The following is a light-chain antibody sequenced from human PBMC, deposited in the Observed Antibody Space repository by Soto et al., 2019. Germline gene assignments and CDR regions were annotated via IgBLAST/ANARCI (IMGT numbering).Light chain of an antibody. CDR2: AAS. CDR1: QGIASY. CDR3: QHYNSYSEA. Sequence: DIQVTQSRSRVSASVGDRVTITCRASQGIASYLAWYQQKPGQAPNLLIYAASTLQSGVPSRFSGSGSGTEFTLTISSLQPDDFATYYCQHYNSYSEAFGQGTKVDIK. J-gene: IGKJ1*01. V-gene: IGKV1-9*01.